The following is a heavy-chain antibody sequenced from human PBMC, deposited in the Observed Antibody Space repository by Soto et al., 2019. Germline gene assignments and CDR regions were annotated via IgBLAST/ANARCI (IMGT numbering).Heavy chain of an antibody. V-gene: IGHV4-34*01. CDR2: INHSGST. Sequence: SECLSLTCSVEGGSFSVYYWSSIRQPPRKGMEWIGEINHSGSTNYNPSLKSRVTISVDTSKNQFSLKLSSVTAADTAVYYCAWGSSSSTRCYRYYYYMDVCGKRSRVTVSS. CDR1: GGSFSVYY. J-gene: IGHJ6*03. CDR3: AWGSSSSTRCYRYYYYMDV. D-gene: IGHD2-2*01.